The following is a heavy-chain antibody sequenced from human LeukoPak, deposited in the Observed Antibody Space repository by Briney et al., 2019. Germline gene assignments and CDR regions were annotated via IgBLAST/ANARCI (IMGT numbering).Heavy chain of an antibody. CDR1: GGTFSSYA. J-gene: IGHJ4*02. D-gene: IGHD3-3*01. V-gene: IGHV1-69*13. Sequence: SVKVSCKASGGTFSSYAISWVRQAAGQGLEWMGGIIPIFGTANYAQKFQGRVTITADESTSTAYMELSGLRSEDTAVYYCARDPHYDFWSGYYFIGYFDYWGQGTLVTVSS. CDR3: ARDPHYDFWSGYYFIGYFDY. CDR2: IIPIFGTA.